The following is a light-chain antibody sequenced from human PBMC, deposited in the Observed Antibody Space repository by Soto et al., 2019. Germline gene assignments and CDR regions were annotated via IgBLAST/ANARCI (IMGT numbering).Light chain of an antibody. CDR2: DAS. J-gene: IGKJ2*02. CDR3: QQSINSPRT. Sequence: EIVLTQSPATLSLSPGERATLSCRASQSVSSYLAWYQQKPGQAPKLLIYDASSWPTGVPSRFSGSGSGTDFTLTISSLQPEDFAIYYCQQSINSPRTFGQGTKVDIK. V-gene: IGKV3-11*01. CDR1: QSVSSY.